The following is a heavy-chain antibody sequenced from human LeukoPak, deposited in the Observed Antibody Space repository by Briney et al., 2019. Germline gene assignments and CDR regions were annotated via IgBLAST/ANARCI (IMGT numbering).Heavy chain of an antibody. V-gene: IGHV3-21*01. D-gene: IGHD3-3*01. CDR2: ISSSSSYI. CDR1: GFTFNLAW. CDR3: ARDHDFWSGYYNWFDP. J-gene: IGHJ5*02. Sequence: GGSLRLSCAASGFTFNLAWMGWVRQAPGKGLEWVSSISSSSSYIYYADSVKGRFTISRDNAKNSLYLQMNSLRAEDTAVYYCARDHDFWSGYYNWFDPWGQGTLVTVSS.